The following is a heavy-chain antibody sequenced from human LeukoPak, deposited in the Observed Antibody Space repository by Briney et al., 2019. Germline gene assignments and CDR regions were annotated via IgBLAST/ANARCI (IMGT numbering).Heavy chain of an antibody. J-gene: IGHJ4*02. CDR2: INHSGST. CDR1: GGSISSYY. Sequence: SEALSLTCTVSGGSISSYYWSWIRQPPGKGLEWIGEINHSGSTDYNPSLKSRVTISVDTSKNQFSLKLSSVTAADTAVYYCARGVKIQLLINWGQGTLVTVSS. D-gene: IGHD5-18*01. V-gene: IGHV4-34*01. CDR3: ARGVKIQLLIN.